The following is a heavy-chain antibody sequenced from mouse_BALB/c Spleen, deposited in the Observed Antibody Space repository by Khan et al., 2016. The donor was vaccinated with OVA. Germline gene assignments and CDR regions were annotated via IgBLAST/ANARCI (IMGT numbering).Heavy chain of an antibody. Sequence: VQLQESGAELVKPGASVKLSCKTSGYTFSNYYIYWVKQRPGQGLEWIGGINPSNGGANFNEKFKTKATLTVDKSSSTVYMQLTSLTSEDSAVYYCTRSGYANPFAYWGQGTLVTVSA. CDR2: INPSNGGA. D-gene: IGHD2-10*02. CDR3: TRSGYANPFAY. CDR1: GYTFSNYY. J-gene: IGHJ3*01. V-gene: IGHV1S81*02.